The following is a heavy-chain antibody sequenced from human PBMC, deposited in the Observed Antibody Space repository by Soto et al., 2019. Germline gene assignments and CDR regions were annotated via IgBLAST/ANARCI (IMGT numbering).Heavy chain of an antibody. Sequence: QVQLVESGGGVVQPGRSLRLSCAAPGISFSSNAMHWVRQAPGKGLEWVAIISSDGSNKYYADSVKGRFTISRDNSKNTLFLQMNSLRAEDTAVYYCAAPYFWGQGTTVTVSS. CDR2: ISSDGSNK. CDR1: GISFSSNA. V-gene: IGHV3-30-3*01. CDR3: AAPYF. J-gene: IGHJ6*02. D-gene: IGHD3-10*01.